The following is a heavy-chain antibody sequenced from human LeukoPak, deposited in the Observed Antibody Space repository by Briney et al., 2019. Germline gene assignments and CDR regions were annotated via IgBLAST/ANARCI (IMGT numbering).Heavy chain of an antibody. V-gene: IGHV3-23*01. D-gene: IGHD6-6*01. J-gene: IGHJ4*02. Sequence: GGSLRLSCVVSGFTFSNYAMCWVRQAPGKGLEWVSGSGGSTYYAESVKGRFTISRDNSKNTLYLQMNTLRAEDTAVYYCAKATYSTSVQYYFDYWGQGTLVTVSS. CDR3: AKATYSTSVQYYFDY. CDR1: GFTFSNYA. CDR2: SGGST.